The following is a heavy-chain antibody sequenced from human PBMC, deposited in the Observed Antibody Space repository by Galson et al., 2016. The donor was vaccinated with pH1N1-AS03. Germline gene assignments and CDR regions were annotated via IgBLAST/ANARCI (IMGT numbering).Heavy chain of an antibody. J-gene: IGHJ4*02. CDR2: ISSSSRFI. D-gene: IGHD3-22*01. V-gene: IGHV3-21*01. Sequence: SLRLSCAASGFTFSTYTMNWVRQAPGEGLEWVAYISSSSRFIYYADAVQGRFTISKDSPKNSVYLHMNGLRADDTAVYYCARDGGYSSGWIDFWGQGTLVSVSS. CDR1: GFTFSTYT. CDR3: ARDGGYSSGWIDF.